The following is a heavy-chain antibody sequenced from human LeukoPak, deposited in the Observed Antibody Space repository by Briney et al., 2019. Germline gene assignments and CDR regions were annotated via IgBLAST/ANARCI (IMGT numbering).Heavy chain of an antibody. V-gene: IGHV4-61*02. CDR3: ARGDQYSSSWYGSHYYYYMDV. CDR1: GDSISSRNYY. CDR2: IYISGST. J-gene: IGHJ6*03. D-gene: IGHD6-13*01. Sequence: PSETLSLTCTVSGDSISSRNYYWSWIRQPAGKGLEWIGRIYISGSTNYNPSLKSRVTISLDTSKNQFSLKLSSVTAADTAVYYCARGDQYSSSWYGSHYYYYMDVWGKGTTVTVSS.